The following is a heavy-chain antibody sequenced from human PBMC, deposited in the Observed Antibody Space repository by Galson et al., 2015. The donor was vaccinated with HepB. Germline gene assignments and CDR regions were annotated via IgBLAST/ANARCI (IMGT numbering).Heavy chain of an antibody. CDR2: IYYTGST. Sequence: ETLSLTCTVSGGSIRSYYWSWIRQPPGKGLEWIGYIYYTGSTNYNPSLKSRVSISVDTPRNQFSLKLTSVTAADTAVYYCARGPPRLLRFLEWLPDYWGQGTLVTVSS. V-gene: IGHV4-59*01. CDR3: ARGPPRLLRFLEWLPDY. D-gene: IGHD3-3*01. CDR1: GGSIRSYY. J-gene: IGHJ4*02.